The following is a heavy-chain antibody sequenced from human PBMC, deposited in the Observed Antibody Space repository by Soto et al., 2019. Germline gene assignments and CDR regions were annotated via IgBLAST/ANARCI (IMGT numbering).Heavy chain of an antibody. CDR2: IHYSGST. J-gene: IGHJ6*02. Sequence: SETLSLTFAVSGGWISSHYWSWIRQPTGKGLEWIGYIHYSGSTNYNPSLTSRVTISVSTSKNQFSLKLSSVTAADKAVYYCESDKADYYYYYGMDVWGQGTTVTVYS. CDR3: ESDKADYYYYYGMDV. CDR1: GGWISSHY. V-gene: IGHV4-59*11.